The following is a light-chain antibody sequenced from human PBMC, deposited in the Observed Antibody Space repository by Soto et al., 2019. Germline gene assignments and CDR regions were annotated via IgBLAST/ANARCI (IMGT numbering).Light chain of an antibody. V-gene: IGKV1-5*03. Sequence: DIQMTQSPSTRSASIGDRVTITCRASQSISIWLAWYQQKPGKAPKILIYKASSLESGVPSRFSGSGSGTEFTLTISSLQPDDFATYYCQQYSTYTPRTFGQGTKVDIK. CDR3: QQYSTYTPRT. CDR1: QSISIW. J-gene: IGKJ1*01. CDR2: KAS.